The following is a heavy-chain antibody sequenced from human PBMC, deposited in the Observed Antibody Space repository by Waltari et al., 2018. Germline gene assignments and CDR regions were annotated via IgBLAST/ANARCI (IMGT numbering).Heavy chain of an antibody. CDR3: ARLSGDTAMRFDP. D-gene: IGHD5-18*01. CDR2: INHSGST. Sequence: QVQLQESGPGLVKPSETLSLTCAVSGYSIRSGYYWGWIRQPPGKGLEWIGEINHSGSTNYNPSLKSRVTISVDTSKNQFSLKLSSVTAADTAVYYCARLSGDTAMRFDPWGQGTLVTVSS. J-gene: IGHJ5*02. CDR1: GYSIRSGYY. V-gene: IGHV4-38-2*01.